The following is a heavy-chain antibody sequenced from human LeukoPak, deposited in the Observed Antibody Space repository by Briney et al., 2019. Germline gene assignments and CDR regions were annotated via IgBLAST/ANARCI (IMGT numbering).Heavy chain of an antibody. J-gene: IGHJ6*02. CDR2: IWYDGSNK. CDR3: ARDGRPAYGDYDEHYGMDV. CDR1: GFTFSSYG. Sequence: PGRSQRLSCAASGFTFSSYGMHWVRQAPGKGLEWVAVIWYDGSNKYYADSVKGRLTISRDNSKNTLYLQMNSLRAEDTAVYYCARDGRPAYGDYDEHYGMDVWGQGTTVTVSS. V-gene: IGHV3-33*01. D-gene: IGHD4-17*01.